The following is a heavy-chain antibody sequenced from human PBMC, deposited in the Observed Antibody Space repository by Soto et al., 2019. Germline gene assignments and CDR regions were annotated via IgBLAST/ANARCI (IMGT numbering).Heavy chain of an antibody. D-gene: IGHD3-10*01. Sequence: GVSLRLSCAASGFTFSSYAMSWVRQAPGKGLEWVSAISGSGGSTYYADSVKGRFTISRDNSKNTLYLQMNSLRAEDTAVYYCATLWFGELFIDYWGQGTLVTVSS. V-gene: IGHV3-23*01. CDR1: GFTFSSYA. CDR2: ISGSGGST. J-gene: IGHJ4*02. CDR3: ATLWFGELFIDY.